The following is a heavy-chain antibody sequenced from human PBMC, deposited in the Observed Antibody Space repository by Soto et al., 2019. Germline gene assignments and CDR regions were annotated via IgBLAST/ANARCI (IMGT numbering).Heavy chain of an antibody. CDR3: ARTRVAAYWYYFDY. CDR2: IYYSGST. V-gene: IGHV4-59*01. Sequence: TSETLSLTCTVSGGSISSYYWSWIRQPPGKGLEWIGYIYYSGSTNYNPSLKSRVTISVDTSKNQFSLKLSSVTAADTAVYYCARTRVAAYWYYFDYWGQETLVTVSS. J-gene: IGHJ4*02. D-gene: IGHD2-15*01. CDR1: GGSISSYY.